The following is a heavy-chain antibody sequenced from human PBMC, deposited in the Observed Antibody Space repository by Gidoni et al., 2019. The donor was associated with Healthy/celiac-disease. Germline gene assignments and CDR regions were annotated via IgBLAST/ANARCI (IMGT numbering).Heavy chain of an antibody. Sequence: EVQLVESVGGLIQPGGSLRLSCAASGFTVSSHYMSWVRQAPGKGLEWVSVIYSGGSTYYADSVKGRFTISRDNSKNTLYLQMNSLRAEDTAVYYCARERVATIDYYYGMDVWGQGTTVTVSS. CDR1: GFTVSSHY. D-gene: IGHD5-12*01. V-gene: IGHV3-53*01. J-gene: IGHJ6*02. CDR2: IYSGGST. CDR3: ARERVATIDYYYGMDV.